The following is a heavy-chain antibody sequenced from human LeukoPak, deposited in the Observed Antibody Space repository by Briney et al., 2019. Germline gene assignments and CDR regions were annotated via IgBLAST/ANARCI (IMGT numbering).Heavy chain of an antibody. CDR3: ASSGYSYGYVEFDN. V-gene: IGHV1-2*02. J-gene: IGHJ4*02. CDR2: ISPNSGGT. CDR1: GYTFTGYY. Sequence: ASVKVSCKASGYTFTGYYMHWVRQAPGQGLEWMGWISPNSGGTNYAQKFQGRVTMTRGTSISTAYMELSRLRSDDTAVYYCASSGYSYGYVEFDNWGQGTLVTVSS. D-gene: IGHD5-18*01.